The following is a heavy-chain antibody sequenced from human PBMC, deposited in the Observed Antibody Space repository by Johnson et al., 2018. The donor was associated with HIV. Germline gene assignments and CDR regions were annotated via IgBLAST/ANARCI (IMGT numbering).Heavy chain of an antibody. CDR2: ISSSGSTI. V-gene: IGHV3-11*04. D-gene: IGHD6-13*01. J-gene: IGHJ3*02. CDR3: VRPAAAGRDDAFDI. CDR1: GFTFSDYY. Sequence: QVQLVESGGGLVKPGGSLRLSCAASGFTFSDYYMSWIRQAPGKGLEWVSYISSSGSTIYYADSVKGRFTISRDNAKNTLYLQMNSLRAEDTAVYYCVRPAAAGRDDAFDIWGQGTMVTVSS.